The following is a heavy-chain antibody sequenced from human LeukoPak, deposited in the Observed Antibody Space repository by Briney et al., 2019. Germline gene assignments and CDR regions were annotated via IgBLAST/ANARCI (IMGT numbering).Heavy chain of an antibody. CDR2: IYYSGST. CDR1: GGSISSGGYY. CDR3: AREGDGYVPDY. V-gene: IGHV4-31*03. D-gene: IGHD5-24*01. Sequence: SQTLSPTCTVSGGSISSGGYYWSWIRQHPGKGLEWIGYIYYSGSTYYNPSLKSRVTISVDTSKNQFSLKLSSVTAADTAVYYCAREGDGYVPDYWGQGTLVTVSS. J-gene: IGHJ4*02.